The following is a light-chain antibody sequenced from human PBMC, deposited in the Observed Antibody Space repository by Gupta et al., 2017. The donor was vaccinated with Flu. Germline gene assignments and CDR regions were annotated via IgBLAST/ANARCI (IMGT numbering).Light chain of an antibody. CDR2: AAS. CDR1: RTISTF. V-gene: IGKV1-39*01. Sequence: IQITQSPSSLSASVGDRVTISCRASRTISTFLNWYQQRPGKAPSLLISAASILQSGVPSRFSGSGSGTDFTLTISSLQPEDFATYYCQQTYSALSLSFGGGTRVEIK. CDR3: QQTYSALSLS. J-gene: IGKJ4*01.